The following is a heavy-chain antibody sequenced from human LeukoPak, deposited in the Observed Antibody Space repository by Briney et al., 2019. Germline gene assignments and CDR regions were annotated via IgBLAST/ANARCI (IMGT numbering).Heavy chain of an antibody. CDR2: ISSSSGYI. V-gene: IGHV3-21*01. CDR3: ARGDRYSSSLFGEADY. CDR1: GFTFSYYS. J-gene: IGHJ4*02. Sequence: GGSLRLSCAASGFTFSYYSMNWVRQAPGKGLEWVSSISSSSGYIYYADSLKGRFTISRDNAKNSLYLQMNSLRAEDTAVYYCARGDRYSSSLFGEADYWGQGTLVTVSS. D-gene: IGHD6-13*01.